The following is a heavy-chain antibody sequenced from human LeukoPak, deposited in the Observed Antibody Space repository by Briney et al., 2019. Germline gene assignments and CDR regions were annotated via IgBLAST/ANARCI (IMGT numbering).Heavy chain of an antibody. CDR2: FDPEQPAT. CDR1: GNSVSDLN. D-gene: IGHD3-3*01. CDR3: VSRGGDFWSGYAN. J-gene: IGHJ4*02. Sequence: GSVKVSFKVSGNSVSDLNIQWVRQAPGKGLECMGGFDPEQPATVYAEKFQGRVTMTEDPSTDTAYMELTSLRSEDTAVYYCVSRGGDFWSGYANWGQGSLLTVSS. V-gene: IGHV1-24*01.